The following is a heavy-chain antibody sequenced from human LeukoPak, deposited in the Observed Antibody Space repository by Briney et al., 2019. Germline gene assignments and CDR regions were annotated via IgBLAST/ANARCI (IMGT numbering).Heavy chain of an antibody. D-gene: IGHD3-9*01. J-gene: IGHJ4*02. Sequence: SETLSLTRTVSGGSISSYYWSWIRQPPGKGLEWIGYIYYSGSTNYNPSLKSRVTISVDTSKNQFSLKLSSVTAADTAVYYCARGPPLRYFDWSCYFDYWGQGTLVTVSS. V-gene: IGHV4-59*12. CDR3: ARGPPLRYFDWSCYFDY. CDR1: GGSISSYY. CDR2: IYYSGST.